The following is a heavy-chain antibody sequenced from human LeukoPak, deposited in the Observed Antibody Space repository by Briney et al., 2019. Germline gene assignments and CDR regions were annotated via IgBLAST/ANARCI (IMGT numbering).Heavy chain of an antibody. CDR2: ISAYNGNT. Sequence: GAPVKVSCKASGYTFTSYGISWVRQAPGQGLEWMGWISAYNGNTNYAQKLQGRVTMTTDTSTSTAYMELRSLRSDDTAVYYCARDRGITMVRGVIDYWGQGTLVTVSS. J-gene: IGHJ4*02. D-gene: IGHD3-10*01. CDR1: GYTFTSYG. CDR3: ARDRGITMVRGVIDY. V-gene: IGHV1-18*04.